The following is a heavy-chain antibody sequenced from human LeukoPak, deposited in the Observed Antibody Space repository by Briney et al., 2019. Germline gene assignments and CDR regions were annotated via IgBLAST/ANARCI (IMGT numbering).Heavy chain of an antibody. CDR1: GYSISSGYY. V-gene: IGHV4-38-2*02. J-gene: IGHJ6*03. CDR2: IYHSGST. CDR3: ARGVSEYYYYCYMDV. Sequence: PSETLSLTCTVSGYSISSGYYWGWIRQPPGKGLEWIGSIYHSGSTYYNPSLKSRVTISVDTSKNQFSLKLSSVTAAGTAVYYCARGVSEYYYYCYMDVWGKGTTVTVSS.